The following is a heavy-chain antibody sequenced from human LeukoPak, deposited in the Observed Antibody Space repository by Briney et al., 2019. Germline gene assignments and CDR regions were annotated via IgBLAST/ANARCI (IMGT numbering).Heavy chain of an antibody. CDR2: FNPEDGET. CDR1: GYTLTELS. D-gene: IGHD2-15*01. Sequence: EASVKVSCKVSGYTLTELSMHWVRQAPGKGLEWMGGFNPEDGETIYAQRFQGRVTMTEDTSTDTAYMELSSLRSDDTAVYYCATDPVGYCSANGCYSVDYWGQGTLVTVSS. V-gene: IGHV1-24*01. J-gene: IGHJ4*02. CDR3: ATDPVGYCSANGCYSVDY.